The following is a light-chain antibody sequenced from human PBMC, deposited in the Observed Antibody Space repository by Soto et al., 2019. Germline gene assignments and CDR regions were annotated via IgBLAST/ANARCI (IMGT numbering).Light chain of an antibody. V-gene: IGKV1-39*01. J-gene: IGKJ2*01. CDR2: AAS. CDR3: QQGHSSPYT. Sequence: DIQLTQSPSSLSASVGDRVTITCRASQSIGSHLNWDQQKPGNAPKLLIYAASSLEGGVPSRFSASGSGTDLTLTISSIQPEDFATYYCQQGHSSPYTFGQGTKLEIK. CDR1: QSIGSH.